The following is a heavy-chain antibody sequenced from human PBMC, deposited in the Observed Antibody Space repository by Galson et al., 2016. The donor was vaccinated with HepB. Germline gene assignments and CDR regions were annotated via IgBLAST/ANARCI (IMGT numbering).Heavy chain of an antibody. J-gene: IGHJ6*03. V-gene: IGHV1-18*04. Sequence: SVKVSCKASGYMFISYGISWVRQAPGQGLEWMGWISTFNGKTDFARKFQGRVTMTTDTSTNTALMDLRSLRSDHTAVYYCARGVGGVGDYSEGYYYHYYMDVWGTGTTVTVTS. D-gene: IGHD3-16*01. CDR2: ISTFNGKT. CDR3: ARGVGGVGDYSEGYYYHYYMDV. CDR1: GYMFISYG.